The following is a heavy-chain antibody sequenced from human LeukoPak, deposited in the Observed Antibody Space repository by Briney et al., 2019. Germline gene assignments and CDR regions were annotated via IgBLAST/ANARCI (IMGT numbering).Heavy chain of an antibody. CDR2: VSCGGDET. V-gene: IGHV3-23*01. CDR1: GFTFSTNR. Sequence: GGSLTLSCTVSGFTFSTNRMSWLRESPGEGLEWISYVSCGGDETYYADSVRGRFTVSRDNSENTLYVQMRALRAEDTAVYYCAKGRAFRKYYYMDVWGEGTTVIISS. J-gene: IGHJ6*03. CDR3: AKGRAFRKYYYMDV. D-gene: IGHD2/OR15-2a*01.